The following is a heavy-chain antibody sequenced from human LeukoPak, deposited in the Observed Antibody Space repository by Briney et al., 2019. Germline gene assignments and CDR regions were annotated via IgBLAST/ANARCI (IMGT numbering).Heavy chain of an antibody. Sequence: GGSLRLSCAASGFTFSNYWMSWVRQAPGKGLEWVANIKQDGSEKYYVDSVKGRFTISRDNAENSLYLQMNSLRAEDTAVYYCARLANWAFDYWGQGTLVTVSS. CDR1: GFTFSNYW. CDR3: ARLANWAFDY. V-gene: IGHV3-7*01. D-gene: IGHD7-27*01. CDR2: IKQDGSEK. J-gene: IGHJ4*02.